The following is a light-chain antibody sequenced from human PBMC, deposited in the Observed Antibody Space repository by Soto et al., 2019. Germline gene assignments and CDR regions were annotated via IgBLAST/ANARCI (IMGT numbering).Light chain of an antibody. CDR2: KAS. J-gene: IGKJ1*01. CDR3: QHYNSYSEA. CDR1: QTISSW. V-gene: IGKV1-5*03. Sequence: DIQMTQSHSTMSGSVLDRVTISCRASQTISSWLAWYQQKPGKAPKLLIYKASTLKSGVPSRFSGSGSGTEFTLTISSLQPDDFATYYCQHYNSYSEAFGQGTKVDI.